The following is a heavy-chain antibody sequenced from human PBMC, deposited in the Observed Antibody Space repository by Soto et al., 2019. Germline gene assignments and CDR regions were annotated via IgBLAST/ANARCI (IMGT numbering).Heavy chain of an antibody. CDR3: TRHRIEVVWRGFDF. CDR2: SSYNGGT. CDR1: TGSSSFTNSY. V-gene: IGHV4-39*01. D-gene: IGHD3-10*01. Sequence: PSHTLSLTCTVCTGSSSFTNSYWGWIHQPPGKGLQWIGSSSYNGGTFYNPSLKGRVVISFDTSKKQSSLQVTSVTAADTAVYFCTRHRIEVVWRGFDFWGQGSPLTVSS. J-gene: IGHJ4*02.